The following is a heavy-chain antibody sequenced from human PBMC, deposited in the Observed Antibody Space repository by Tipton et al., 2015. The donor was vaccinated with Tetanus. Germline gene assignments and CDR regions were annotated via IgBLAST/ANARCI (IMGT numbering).Heavy chain of an antibody. CDR1: GYTFTSYD. D-gene: IGHD6-13*01. V-gene: IGHV1-18*01. Sequence: QSGAEVKKPGASVKVSCKASGYTFTSYDINWVRQATGQGLEWVGWISAYNGNTKYAQKYQGRLTMTTDTSTSTAYMELKSLRSDDTAVYYCARDEGRIAAAGTYFEYWGQGTLVTVSS. CDR3: ARDEGRIAAAGTYFEY. J-gene: IGHJ4*02. CDR2: ISAYNGNT.